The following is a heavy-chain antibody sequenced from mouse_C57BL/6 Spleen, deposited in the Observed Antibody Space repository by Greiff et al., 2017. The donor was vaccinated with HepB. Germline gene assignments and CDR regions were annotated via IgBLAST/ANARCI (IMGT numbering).Heavy chain of an antibody. CDR2: ISDGGSYT. CDR3: AGDLSWPSWFAY. J-gene: IGHJ3*01. V-gene: IGHV5-4*01. CDR1: GFTFSSYA. Sequence: EVQGVESGGGLVKPGGSLKLSCAASGFTFSSYAMSWVRQTPEKRLEWVATISDGGSYTYYPDNVKGRFTISRDNAKNNLYLQMSHLKSEDTAMYYCAGDLSWPSWFAYWGQGTLVTVSA.